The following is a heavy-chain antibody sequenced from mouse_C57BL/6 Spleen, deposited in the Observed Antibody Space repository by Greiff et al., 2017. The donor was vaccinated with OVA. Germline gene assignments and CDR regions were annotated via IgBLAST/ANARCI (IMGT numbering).Heavy chain of an antibody. D-gene: IGHD4-1*01. Sequence: VQLKESGPGLVAPSQSLSITCTVSGFSLTSYAISWVRQPPGKGLEWLGVIWTGGCTNYNSALKSRLSISKDNSKSQVFLKMNSLQTDDTARYYCARNADWNGNFDYWGQGTTLTVSS. V-gene: IGHV2-9-1*01. CDR1: GFSLTSYA. CDR3: ARNADWNGNFDY. J-gene: IGHJ2*01. CDR2: IWTGGCT.